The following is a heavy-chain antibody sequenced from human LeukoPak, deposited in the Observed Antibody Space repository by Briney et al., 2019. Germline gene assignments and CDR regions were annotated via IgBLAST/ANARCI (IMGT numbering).Heavy chain of an antibody. D-gene: IGHD2-2*01. V-gene: IGHV4-59*01. J-gene: IGHJ4*02. CDR2: IYYSGST. CDR1: GGSISSYY. CDR3: ARAEGYCSSTSCYPYYFDY. Sequence: SETLSLTCTVSGGSISSYYWSWIRQPPGKGLEWIGYIYYSGSTNYNPSLKSRVTISVGTSKNQFSLKLGSVTAADTAAYYCARAEGYCSSTSCYPYYFDYWGQGTLVTVSS.